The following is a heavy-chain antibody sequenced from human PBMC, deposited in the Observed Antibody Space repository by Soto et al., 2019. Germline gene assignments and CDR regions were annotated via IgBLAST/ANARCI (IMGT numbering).Heavy chain of an antibody. V-gene: IGHV1-18*01. Sequence: QVQLVQSGAEVKKPGASVKVSCKASGYTFTRYGISWVRQAPGQELEWMGWISAYNGNTKYAQKLQGRVTMTTDTSTSTACMDLRSLRSDDTTVYYCARDAVYSSGYYHDYYYGMDVWGQGTTVTVSS. D-gene: IGHD3-22*01. CDR3: ARDAVYSSGYYHDYYYGMDV. J-gene: IGHJ6*02. CDR1: GYTFTRYG. CDR2: ISAYNGNT.